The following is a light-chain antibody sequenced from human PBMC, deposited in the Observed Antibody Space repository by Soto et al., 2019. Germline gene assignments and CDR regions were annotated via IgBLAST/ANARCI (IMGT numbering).Light chain of an antibody. Sequence: EIVMTQSPATLSLSPGERATLSCRASQSVSSNLAWYQQKPGQAPRLLIYGASTRATGIPARFSGSGSGTEFTLTISSLQAEDFAVDYCQQYNNWSPITFGQGTKLEIK. CDR2: GAS. J-gene: IGKJ2*01. V-gene: IGKV3-15*01. CDR1: QSVSSN. CDR3: QQYNNWSPIT.